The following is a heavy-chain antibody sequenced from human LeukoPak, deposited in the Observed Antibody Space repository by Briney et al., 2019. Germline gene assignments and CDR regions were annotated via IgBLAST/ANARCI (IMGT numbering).Heavy chain of an antibody. CDR2: INTDGNIT. D-gene: IGHD2-15*01. V-gene: IGHV3-74*01. Sequence: GGSLRLSCAASGFTFSNYWMHWARQAPGKGPVWVSRINTDGNITTYADSVKGRFSISRDNAKNALYLQMNSLRAEDTAVFYCARELSGSISRHFDYWGQGTLVTVSS. J-gene: IGHJ4*02. CDR3: ARELSGSISRHFDY. CDR1: GFTFSNYW.